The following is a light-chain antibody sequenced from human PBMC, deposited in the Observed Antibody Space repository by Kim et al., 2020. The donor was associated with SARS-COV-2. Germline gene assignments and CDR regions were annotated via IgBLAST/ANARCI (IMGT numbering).Light chain of an antibody. CDR1: SSNIGSNY. Sequence: VLTQPPSASGTPGQRVTISCSGSSSNIGSNYVYWYQQLPGTAPKLLIYRNNQRPSGVPDRFSGSKSGTSASLAISGLRSEDEADYYCAAWDDSLSGRVFGGGTQLTVL. CDR3: AAWDDSLSGRV. J-gene: IGLJ2*01. CDR2: RNN. V-gene: IGLV1-47*01.